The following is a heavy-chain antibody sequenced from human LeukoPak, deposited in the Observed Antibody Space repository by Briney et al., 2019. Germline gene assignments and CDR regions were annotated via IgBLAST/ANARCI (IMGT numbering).Heavy chain of an antibody. V-gene: IGHV1-2*02. Sequence: VASLTVSCKASGYTFTAYYIHWVRQAPGQGLEWMAWIDPNSGDTWSAPLFQGRVTMTRDTSITTASMELTWLSSDDTAVYYCATGVATAFTYWGQGTLLTVSS. CDR3: ATGVATAFTY. D-gene: IGHD5-18*01. CDR1: GYTFTAYY. J-gene: IGHJ4*02. CDR2: IDPNSGDT.